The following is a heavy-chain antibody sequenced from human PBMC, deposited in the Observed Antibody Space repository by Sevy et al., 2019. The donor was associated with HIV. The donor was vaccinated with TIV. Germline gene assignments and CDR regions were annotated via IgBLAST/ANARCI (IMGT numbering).Heavy chain of an antibody. CDR1: GFTFSDYY. V-gene: IGHV3-11*06. Sequence: GGSLRLSCAASGFTFSDYYMGWVRQAPGKGLEWVADISSGNTYTNYADSVKGRFTISRDNAKKSLYLQMNTLRAEDTAVYYCARLRVIASAPYYFDYWGQGALVTVSS. D-gene: IGHD2-21*01. CDR3: ARLRVIASAPYYFDY. CDR2: ISSGNTYT. J-gene: IGHJ4*02.